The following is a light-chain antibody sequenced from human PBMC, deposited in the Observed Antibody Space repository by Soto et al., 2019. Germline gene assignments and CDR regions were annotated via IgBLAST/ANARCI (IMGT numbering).Light chain of an antibody. CDR3: QQTPTFPLT. Sequence: DIQMTQSPSSVSASVGDRVTITCRASQAITSWLAWYQQKPGKAPKLLIYRASNLQSGVPSRFSGSGSGTDFTLTISGLQPADFATYYCQQTPTFPLTFGGGTKVEI. J-gene: IGKJ4*01. CDR2: RAS. CDR1: QAITSW. V-gene: IGKV1-12*01.